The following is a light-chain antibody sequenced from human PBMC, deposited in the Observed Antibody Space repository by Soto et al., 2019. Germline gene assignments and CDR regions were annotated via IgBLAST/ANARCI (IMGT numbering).Light chain of an antibody. CDR1: QRISGY. V-gene: IGKV3-11*01. CDR2: DAS. Sequence: EIVLTQSPATLSLSPGERATISCRASQRISGYLGWYQQKPGQAPRLLIYDASNRATGIPVRFSGSGSGTDYTLTITNLEPEDFAIYYCQQRSNWPWTFGQGTKVDIK. CDR3: QQRSNWPWT. J-gene: IGKJ1*01.